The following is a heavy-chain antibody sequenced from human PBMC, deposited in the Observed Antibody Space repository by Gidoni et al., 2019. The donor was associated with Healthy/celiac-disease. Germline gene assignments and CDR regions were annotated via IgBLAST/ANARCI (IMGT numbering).Heavy chain of an antibody. V-gene: IGHV3-23*01. CDR3: AKAPHYYGSGNGY. D-gene: IGHD3-10*01. Sequence: EVQLLESGGGLVQPGGSMRLSCAASGFTFSSDAMSWVRQAPGKGREWVSAISGSGGSTYYADSVKGWFTISRDNSKNTLYLQMNSLRAEDTAVYYCAKAPHYYGSGNGYWGQGTLVTVSS. CDR1: GFTFSSDA. CDR2: ISGSGGST. J-gene: IGHJ4*02.